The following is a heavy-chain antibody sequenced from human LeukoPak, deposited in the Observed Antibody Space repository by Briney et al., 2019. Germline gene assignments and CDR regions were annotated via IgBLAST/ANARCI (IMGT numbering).Heavy chain of an antibody. Sequence: SGGSLRLSCAASGFTFSTYAMSWVRQAPGKGLEWVSSISGSGGSTYYADSVKGRFTISRDNSKNARYLQMNSLRAEDTAVYYCAKTTWADYYMDVWGKGTTVTVSS. J-gene: IGHJ6*03. CDR3: AKTTWADYYMDV. CDR2: ISGSGGST. V-gene: IGHV3-23*01. CDR1: GFTFSTYA. D-gene: IGHD1-1*01.